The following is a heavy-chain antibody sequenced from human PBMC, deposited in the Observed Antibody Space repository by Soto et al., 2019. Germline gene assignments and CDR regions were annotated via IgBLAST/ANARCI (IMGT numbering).Heavy chain of an antibody. Sequence: QVHLVQSGAEVRKPGASVTFPCKASGYTFSNYYMHWVRQAPGQGLEWVGIINPSGGGTTYAQNXXXXXXXXXXXXXXXXXXXXXXXXXXXXXXXXXXXXXXXXXXGDRGYYGMDVWGHGTTVTVS. CDR1: GYTFSNYY. V-gene: IGHV1-46*01. CDR3: XXXXXXXXXGDRGYYGMDV. CDR2: INPSGGGT. J-gene: IGHJ6*02.